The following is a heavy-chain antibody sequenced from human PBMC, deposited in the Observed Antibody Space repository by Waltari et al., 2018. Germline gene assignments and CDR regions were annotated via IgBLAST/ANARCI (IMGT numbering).Heavy chain of an antibody. V-gene: IGHV1-2*02. CDR1: GYTFTGYY. Sequence: QVQLVQSGAEVKKPGASVKVSCKASGYTFTGYYMHWVRTAPGQGLEWMGWINPNSGGTNYAQKFQGRVTMTRDTSISTAYMELSRLRSDDTAVYYCARERRYYYDSSGYYDYWGQGTLVTVSS. CDR2: INPNSGGT. J-gene: IGHJ4*02. CDR3: ARERRYYYDSSGYYDY. D-gene: IGHD3-22*01.